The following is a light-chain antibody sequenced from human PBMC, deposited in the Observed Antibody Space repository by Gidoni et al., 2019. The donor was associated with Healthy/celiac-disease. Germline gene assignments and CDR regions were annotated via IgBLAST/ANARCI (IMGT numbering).Light chain of an antibody. J-gene: IGLJ2*01. CDR2: EDN. CDR1: TNDVGSYNL. V-gene: IGLV2-23*01. Sequence: HSALTQPASVSGSPGQSITISCTGTTNDVGSYNLVSWYQQHPGKAPKLMIYEDNKRPSGVSNRFSGSKSGNTAFLTISGLQAEDEADYYCCSYAGSSTLVFGGGTKLTVL. CDR3: CSYAGSSTLV.